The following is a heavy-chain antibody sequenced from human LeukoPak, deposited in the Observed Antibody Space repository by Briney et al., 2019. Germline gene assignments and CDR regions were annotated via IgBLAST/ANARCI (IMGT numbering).Heavy chain of an antibody. D-gene: IGHD3-16*01. Sequence: SQTLSLTCAISGDSVSGNSVTWNWIRQSPSRGLEWLGRTYYRSKWYNDYVVSVKSRITIDADTSTNQFSLQLNSVTPEDTAVYYCGRGWGNFDYWGQGALVTVSS. CDR2: TYYRSKWYN. CDR3: GRGWGNFDY. V-gene: IGHV6-1*01. CDR1: GDSVSGNSVT. J-gene: IGHJ4*02.